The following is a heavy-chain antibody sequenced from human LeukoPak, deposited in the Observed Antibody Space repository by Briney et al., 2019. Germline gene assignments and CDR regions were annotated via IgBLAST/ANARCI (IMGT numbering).Heavy chain of an antibody. D-gene: IGHD1-26*01. CDR1: GFTFSSSN. Sequence: PGGSLRLSCAASGFTFSSSNMHWVRQAPGKGLEWVSFISGTSTAIYYADSVKGRFTISRDIARKSLYLQMNSLRDEDTAVYYCARSGGRSYSDAFDIWGQGTVVTVSS. CDR2: ISGTSTAI. V-gene: IGHV3-48*02. J-gene: IGHJ3*02. CDR3: ARSGGRSYSDAFDI.